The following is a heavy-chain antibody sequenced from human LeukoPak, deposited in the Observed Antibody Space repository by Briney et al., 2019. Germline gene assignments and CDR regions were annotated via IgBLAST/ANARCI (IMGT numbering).Heavy chain of an antibody. J-gene: IGHJ6*03. Sequence: SETLSLTCTVSGGSISSHYWSWIRQPPGKGLEWIGYIYYSGSTNYNPSLKSRVTISVDTSKNQFSLKLSSVTAADTAVYYCARAGISSSHYYYYCMDVWGKGTTVTVSS. D-gene: IGHD6-6*01. CDR2: IYYSGST. V-gene: IGHV4-59*11. CDR1: GGSISSHY. CDR3: ARAGISSSHYYYYCMDV.